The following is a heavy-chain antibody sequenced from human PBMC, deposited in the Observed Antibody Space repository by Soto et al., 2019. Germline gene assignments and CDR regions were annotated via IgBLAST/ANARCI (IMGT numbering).Heavy chain of an antibody. CDR1: GDSVSSNSVT. D-gene: IGHD3-22*01. J-gene: IGHJ6*02. Sequence: SQTLSLPFALSGDSVSSNSVTWNWIRQSPSRGLEWLGRTYYRSKWYNDYGVSVKSRITIDPDTSKNQFSLQLNSVTPEDTAVYYCARDPEYFYDSGGTRYYFQYGTDVWGQGTTVTVSS. CDR3: ARDPEYFYDSGGTRYYFQYGTDV. CDR2: TYYRSKWYN. V-gene: IGHV6-1*01.